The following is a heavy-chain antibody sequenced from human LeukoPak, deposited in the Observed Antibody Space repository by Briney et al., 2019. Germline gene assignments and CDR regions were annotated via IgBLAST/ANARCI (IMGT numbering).Heavy chain of an antibody. Sequence: GGSLRLSCAASGFTFSDYYMSWIRQAPGKGLEWVSYISSSSSYTNYADSVKGRFTISRDNAKNSLYLQMNSLRAEDTAVYYCAKDVGVWSGLNWFDPWGQGTLVTVSS. J-gene: IGHJ5*02. D-gene: IGHD3-3*01. V-gene: IGHV3-11*05. CDR2: ISSSSSYT. CDR1: GFTFSDYY. CDR3: AKDVGVWSGLNWFDP.